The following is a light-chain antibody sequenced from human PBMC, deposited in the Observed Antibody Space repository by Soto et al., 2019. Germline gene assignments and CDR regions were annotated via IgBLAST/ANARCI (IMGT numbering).Light chain of an antibody. Sequence: EIVLTQSPATLSLSPGERATLSCRASQSVSRYLAWYQQKPGQAPRLLIYDTSNRATGIPARFNGSGSGTDFTLTISSLEPEDFAVYSCQQRSNWPWTFGGGTKVEIK. V-gene: IGKV3-11*01. CDR2: DTS. J-gene: IGKJ4*01. CDR1: QSVSRY. CDR3: QQRSNWPWT.